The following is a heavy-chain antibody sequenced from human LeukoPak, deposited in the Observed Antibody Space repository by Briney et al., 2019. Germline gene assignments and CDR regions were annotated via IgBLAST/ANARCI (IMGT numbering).Heavy chain of an antibody. CDR1: GYTLTELS. CDR2: VDLQDGET. D-gene: IGHD3-22*01. Sequence: ASVKVSCKVSGYTLTELSMHWVRQAPGKGLEWMGGVDLQDGETVYAQKFRGRVTMTEDTSTDTAYMELSSLRSEDTAVYYCATGRGYFDSSGYYSPLLYWGQGTLVTVSS. CDR3: ATGRGYFDSSGYYSPLLY. V-gene: IGHV1-24*01. J-gene: IGHJ4*02.